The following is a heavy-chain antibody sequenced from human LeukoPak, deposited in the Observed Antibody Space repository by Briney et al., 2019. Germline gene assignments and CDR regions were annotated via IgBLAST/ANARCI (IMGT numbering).Heavy chain of an antibody. Sequence: GGSLRLSCAASGFTFSSYGMHWVRQAPGKGLEWVAFIRYDGSNKYYANSVKGRFTISRDNSRNTLYLQMNSLRAEDTAVYYCARVTYYYDSSGYYYLDYWGQGTLVTVSS. CDR3: ARVTYYYDSSGYYYLDY. CDR2: IRYDGSNK. V-gene: IGHV3-30*02. J-gene: IGHJ4*02. D-gene: IGHD3-22*01. CDR1: GFTFSSYG.